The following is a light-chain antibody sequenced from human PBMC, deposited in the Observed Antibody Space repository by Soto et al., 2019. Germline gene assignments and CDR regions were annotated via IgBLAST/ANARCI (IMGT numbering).Light chain of an antibody. J-gene: IGLJ3*02. Sequence: QSALTQPPSVSGSPGQSVTISCTGTSSDVGGYNYVSWYQQHPGKAPKLMIYDVTTRPPGVPDRFSGSKSGNTASLTVSGLQAEDEADYYCSSYAGGNNLVFGGGTKVTVL. CDR2: DVT. V-gene: IGLV2-8*01. CDR3: SSYAGGNNLV. CDR1: SSDVGGYNY.